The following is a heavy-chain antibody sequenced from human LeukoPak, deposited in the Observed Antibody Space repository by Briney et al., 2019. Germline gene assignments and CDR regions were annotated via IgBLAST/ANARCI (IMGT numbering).Heavy chain of an antibody. CDR1: GYTFTAYY. Sequence: GASVKVSCKASGYTFTAYYMNWVRQAPEQGLEWMGWINPNSGGTNYAQKFQGRVTMTRDMSISTAYMELSRLRSDDTAVYYCARGGVPPTLYWGQGTLVTVSS. CDR3: ARGGVPPTLY. J-gene: IGHJ4*02. V-gene: IGHV1-2*02. CDR2: INPNSGGT. D-gene: IGHD3-10*01.